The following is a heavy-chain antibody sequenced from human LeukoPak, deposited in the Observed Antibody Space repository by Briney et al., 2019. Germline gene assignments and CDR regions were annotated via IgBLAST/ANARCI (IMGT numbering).Heavy chain of an antibody. D-gene: IGHD6-19*01. Sequence: SSETLSLTCTVSGGSISSYYWSWIRQPPGKGLEWIGSIYYSGSTYYNPSLKSRVTISVDTSKNQFSLKLSSVTAADTAVYYCVRDPKSAVAADWFDPWGQGTLVTVSS. V-gene: IGHV4-39*07. CDR3: VRDPKSAVAADWFDP. CDR2: IYYSGST. CDR1: GGSISSYY. J-gene: IGHJ5*02.